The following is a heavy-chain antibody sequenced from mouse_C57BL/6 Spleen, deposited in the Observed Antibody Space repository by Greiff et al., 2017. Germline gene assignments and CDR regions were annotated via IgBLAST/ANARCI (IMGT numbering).Heavy chain of an antibody. CDR3: ARSRGDCFEY. V-gene: IGHV8-12*01. Sequence: QVTLKVSGPGILQSSQTLSLTCSFSGFSLSTSGMGVSWIRQPSGKGLEWLAHIYWDDDKRNNPSLKSRLTISKDTSRHQVFLNITSVDTAATATANCARSRGDCFEYYGHGATLTVSS. J-gene: IGHJ2*01. CDR1: GFSLSTSGMG. CDR2: IYWDDDK.